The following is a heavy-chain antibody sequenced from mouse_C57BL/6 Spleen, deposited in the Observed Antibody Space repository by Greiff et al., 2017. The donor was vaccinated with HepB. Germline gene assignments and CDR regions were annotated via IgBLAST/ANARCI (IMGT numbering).Heavy chain of an antibody. J-gene: IGHJ1*03. V-gene: IGHV1-61*01. CDR1: GYTFTSYW. Sequence: QVQLQQSGAELVRPGSSVKLSCKASGYTFTSYWMDWVKQRPGQGLEWIGNIYPSDSETHYNQKFKDKATLTVDKSSSTAYMQLSSLTSEDSAVYYCARWRHYGNYEWYFDVWGTGTTVTVSS. D-gene: IGHD2-1*01. CDR2: IYPSDSET. CDR3: ARWRHYGNYEWYFDV.